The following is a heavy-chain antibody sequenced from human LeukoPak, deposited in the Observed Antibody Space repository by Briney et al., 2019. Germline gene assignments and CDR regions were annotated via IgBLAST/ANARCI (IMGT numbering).Heavy chain of an antibody. CDR2: INHSGST. CDR1: GGSFSGYY. CDR3: ARGHGKMITFGY. Sequence: SETLSLTCAVYGGSFSGYYWSWIRQPPGKGLEWIGEINHSGSTNYNPSLKSRVTISVDTSKNQFSLKLSSVTAADTAVYYCARGHGKMITFGYWGQGTLVTVSS. D-gene: IGHD3-16*01. V-gene: IGHV4-34*01. J-gene: IGHJ4*02.